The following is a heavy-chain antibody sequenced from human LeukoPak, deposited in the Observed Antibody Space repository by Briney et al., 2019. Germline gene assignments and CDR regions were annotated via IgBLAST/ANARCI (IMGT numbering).Heavy chain of an antibody. D-gene: IGHD5/OR15-5a*01. CDR2: LKEDGSEK. CDR1: GFTFSTSW. V-gene: IGHV3-7*05. CDR3: ARGGVSRAAFDV. J-gene: IGHJ3*01. Sequence: GGSLRLSCVGSGFTFSTSWMSWVRQAPGKGPEWLANLKEDGSEKSYVASVKGRFSISRNNARNSLYLEMDSLRVDDTAVYYCARGGVSRAAFDVWGQGTMVTVSS.